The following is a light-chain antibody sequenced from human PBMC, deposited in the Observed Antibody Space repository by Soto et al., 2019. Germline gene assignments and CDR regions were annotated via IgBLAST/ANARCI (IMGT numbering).Light chain of an antibody. J-gene: IGLJ1*01. V-gene: IGLV1-40*01. Sequence: QSALTQPPSVSGAPGQRVTISCTGSSSNIGAGYDVHWYQQLPGTAPKLLIYGNSNRPSGVPDRFSGSESGTSASLAITGLQADDEADYYCQSYDSSMSGYVFGTGTKVTVL. CDR3: QSYDSSMSGYV. CDR2: GNS. CDR1: SSNIGAGYD.